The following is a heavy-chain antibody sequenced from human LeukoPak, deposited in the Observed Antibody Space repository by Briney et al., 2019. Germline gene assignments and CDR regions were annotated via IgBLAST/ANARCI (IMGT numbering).Heavy chain of an antibody. J-gene: IGHJ4*02. CDR3: ARVGEKLVGATYYFDY. V-gene: IGHV1-2*02. Sequence: ASVKVSCKASGYPFTGYYMHWVRQAPGQGLEWMAWINPNSGGTNYAQKFQGRVTVTRDTSISTAYMELSSLRSEDTAVYYCARVGEKLVGATYYFDYWGQGTLVTVSS. D-gene: IGHD1-26*01. CDR1: GYPFTGYY. CDR2: INPNSGGT.